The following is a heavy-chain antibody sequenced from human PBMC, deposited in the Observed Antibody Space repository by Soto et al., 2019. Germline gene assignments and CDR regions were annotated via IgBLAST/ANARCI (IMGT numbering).Heavy chain of an antibody. D-gene: IGHD2-21*01. V-gene: IGHV3-33*01. CDR3: VRGEGGRVVRYYYGMDV. J-gene: IGHJ6*02. CDR1: GFTFSSYG. Sequence: GGSLRLSCAASGFTFSSYGMHWVRQAPGKGLEWVAAIWYDGSNKYYADSVKGRFTISRDNSENTLYLQMNSLRAEDTAVYSCVRGEGGRVVRYYYGMDVWGQGTTVTVSS. CDR2: IWYDGSNK.